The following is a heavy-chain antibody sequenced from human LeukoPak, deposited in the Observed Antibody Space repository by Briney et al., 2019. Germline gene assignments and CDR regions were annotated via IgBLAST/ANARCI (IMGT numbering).Heavy chain of an antibody. Sequence: GGSLRLSCTASGFTFSDYYMSWIRQAPGKGLEWVSYISSSGSTIYYADSVKGRFTISRDNAKNSLYLQMNSLRAEDTAVYYCARVSYYGSGIYGYFDYWGQGTLVTVSS. CDR2: ISSSGSTI. J-gene: IGHJ4*02. V-gene: IGHV3-11*01. CDR3: ARVSYYGSGIYGYFDY. D-gene: IGHD3-10*01. CDR1: GFTFSDYY.